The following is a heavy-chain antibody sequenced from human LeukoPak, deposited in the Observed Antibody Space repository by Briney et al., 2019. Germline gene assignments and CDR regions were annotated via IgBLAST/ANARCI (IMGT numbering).Heavy chain of an antibody. Sequence: GGSLRLSCAASGFTFSHYWMHWVRQAPGKGLEWVANIKQDGNEKSYVDSVKGRFTISRDNTENSLYLQMNSLRPEDTAVYYCAREDYYDGSTDYWGQGTLVTVSS. CDR1: GFTFSHYW. J-gene: IGHJ4*02. CDR3: AREDYYDGSTDY. CDR2: IKQDGNEK. V-gene: IGHV3-7*01. D-gene: IGHD3-22*01.